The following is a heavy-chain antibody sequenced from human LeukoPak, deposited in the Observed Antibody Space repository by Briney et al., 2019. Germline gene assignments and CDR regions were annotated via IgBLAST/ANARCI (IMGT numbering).Heavy chain of an antibody. CDR1: GGTFSSYA. D-gene: IGHD6-19*01. V-gene: IGHV1-69*04. CDR2: IIPILGIA. Sequence: SVKVSCKASGGTFSSYAISWVRQAPGQGLEWMGRIIPILGIANYAQKFQGRVTITADKSTSTAYMELSSLRSEDTAVYYCAKIANSSGRRGEHEVWGQGTLGTGSS. CDR3: AKIANSSGRRGEHEV. J-gene: IGHJ4*02.